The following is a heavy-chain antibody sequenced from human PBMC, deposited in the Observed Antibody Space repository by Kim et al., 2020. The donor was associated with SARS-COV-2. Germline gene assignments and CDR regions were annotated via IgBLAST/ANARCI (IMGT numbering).Heavy chain of an antibody. J-gene: IGHJ3*02. CDR1: GFTFSSYE. V-gene: IGHV3-48*03. D-gene: IGHD3-10*01. CDR3: ARSPPVPPGPRPGAFDI. Sequence: GGSLRLSCAASGFTFSSYEMNWVRQAPGKGLEWVSYISSSGSTIYYADSVKGRFTISRDNAKNSLYLQMNSLRAEDTAVYYCARSPPVPPGPRPGAFDIWGQGTMVTVSS. CDR2: ISSSGSTI.